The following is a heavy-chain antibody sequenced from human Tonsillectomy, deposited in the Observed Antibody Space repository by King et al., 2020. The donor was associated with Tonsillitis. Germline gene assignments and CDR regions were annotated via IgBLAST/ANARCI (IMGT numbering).Heavy chain of an antibody. V-gene: IGHV4-59*01. CDR3: ARDSSSSPPFYYYYMDV. Sequence: QLQESGPGLVKPSETLSHTCTVSGGSISSYYWSWIRQPPGKGLEWIGYIYYSGSTTYNPSLNSRVTISVDTSKNQFSLKLRSVTAADTAVYYCARDSSSSPPFYYYYMDVWGKGTTVTVSS. CDR1: GGSISSYY. CDR2: IYYSGST. D-gene: IGHD6-6*01. J-gene: IGHJ6*03.